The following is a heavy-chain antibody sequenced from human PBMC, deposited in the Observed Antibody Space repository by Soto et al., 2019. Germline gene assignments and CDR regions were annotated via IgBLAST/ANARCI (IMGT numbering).Heavy chain of an antibody. D-gene: IGHD6-19*01. CDR2: ISGSGGAS. V-gene: IGHV3-23*01. CDR1: GFTFSSYS. J-gene: IGHJ4*02. CDR3: AKWPSGWYFMPPYNFVY. Sequence: PGWSLRLSCAASGFTFSSYSMSWVRQAPGKGLEWVSAISGSGGASYYADSVKGRFTISRGNSKNKVYLQMNSLMAEDTAVYYYAKWPSGWYFMPPYNFVYGGQGSLVTGS.